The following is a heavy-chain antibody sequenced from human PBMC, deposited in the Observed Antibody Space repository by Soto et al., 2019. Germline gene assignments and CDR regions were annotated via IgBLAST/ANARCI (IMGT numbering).Heavy chain of an antibody. Sequence: PGGSLRLSCAASGFVFEMYLMHWVRQTPGKGPEWVSRISDDGGRTDYADSVKGRFTISRDNAKNSLYLQMNTLRAEDTAVYYCTRGPRASSGGTGVLWGLGAMVTVYS. D-gene: IGHD3-10*01. CDR2: ISDDGGRT. V-gene: IGHV3-74*01. J-gene: IGHJ4*02. CDR3: TRGPRASSGGTGVL. CDR1: GFVFEMYL.